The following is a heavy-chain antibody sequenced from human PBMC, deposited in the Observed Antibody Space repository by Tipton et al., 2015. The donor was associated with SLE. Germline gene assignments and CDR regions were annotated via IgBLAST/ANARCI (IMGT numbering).Heavy chain of an antibody. CDR2: ISPSVST. V-gene: IGHV4-34*01. J-gene: IGHJ6*03. CDR1: GESFSGYY. Sequence: TLSLTCAVYGESFSGYYWSWIRQPPGKGLEWIGEISPSVSTNYNPSLKSRVTISVDTSKNQYSLKLNSVIAADTAVYYCVKSVVVVSPRDYYYYMDVWGKGTTVTVSS. CDR3: VKSVVVVSPRDYYYYMDV. D-gene: IGHD2-15*01.